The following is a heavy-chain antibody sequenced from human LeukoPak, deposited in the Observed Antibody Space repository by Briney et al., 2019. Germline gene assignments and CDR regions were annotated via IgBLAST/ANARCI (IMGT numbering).Heavy chain of an antibody. V-gene: IGHV4-4*02. CDR3: ARGGYCSGGSCYADAFDI. D-gene: IGHD2-15*01. CDR1: GGSISSSNW. Sequence: PSGTLSLTCAVSGGSISSSNWWSWVRQPPGKGLEWIGEIYHSGSTNYNPSLKSRVTISVDTSKNQFSLKLSSVTAADTAVYSCARGGYCSGGSCYADAFDIWGQGTMVTVSS. J-gene: IGHJ3*02. CDR2: IYHSGST.